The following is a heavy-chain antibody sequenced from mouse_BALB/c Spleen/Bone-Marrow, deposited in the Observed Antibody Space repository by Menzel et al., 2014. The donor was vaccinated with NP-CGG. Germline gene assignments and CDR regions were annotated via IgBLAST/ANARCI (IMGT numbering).Heavy chain of an antibody. Sequence: QVQLKESGAELVRPGTSVKISCKASGYTFXNYWLGWVKQRPGHGLEWIGDIYPGGGYTNYNEKFKGKATLTADTSSSTAYMQLSSLTSEDSAVYFCASMRSYAMDYWGQGTSVTVSS. J-gene: IGHJ4*01. V-gene: IGHV1-63*02. CDR1: GYTFXNYW. CDR3: ASMRSYAMDY. CDR2: IYPGGGYT. D-gene: IGHD6-5*01.